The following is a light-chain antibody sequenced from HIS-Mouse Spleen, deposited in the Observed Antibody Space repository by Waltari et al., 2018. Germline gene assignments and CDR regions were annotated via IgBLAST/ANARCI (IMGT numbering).Light chain of an antibody. CDR3: SSYTSSSTLWV. V-gene: IGLV2-14*03. J-gene: IGLJ3*02. CDR2: DVS. CDR1: TSHVGGSNY. Sequence: QSALTQPASVSGSPGQSITISCPGTTSHVGGSNYVPWYQQHPGNAPKLMIYDVSNRPSGVSNRFSGSKSGNTASLTISGLQAEDEADYYCSSYTSSSTLWVFGGGTKLTVL.